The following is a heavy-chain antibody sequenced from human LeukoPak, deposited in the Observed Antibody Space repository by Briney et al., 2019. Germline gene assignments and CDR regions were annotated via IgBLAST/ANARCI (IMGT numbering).Heavy chain of an antibody. J-gene: IGHJ3*02. Sequence: PSETLSLTCTVSGGSITGFYWSWIRQPPGKGLEWIGYIYYSGSTNYNPSLKSRVTISVDTSKTQFSLKLSSVTAADTAVYYCARSPNYYDSSGYWGPNTFDIWGQGTMVTVSS. CDR2: IYYSGST. D-gene: IGHD3-22*01. V-gene: IGHV4-59*01. CDR1: GGSITGFY. CDR3: ARSPNYYDSSGYWGPNTFDI.